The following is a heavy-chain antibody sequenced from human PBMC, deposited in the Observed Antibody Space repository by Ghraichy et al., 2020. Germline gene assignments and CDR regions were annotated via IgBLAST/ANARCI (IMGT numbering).Heavy chain of an antibody. J-gene: IGHJ5*02. CDR1: DGSISSSY. V-gene: IGHV4-59*13. Sequence: SQTLSLTCSVSDGSISSSYCTWIRQSPGKGLEWIGYATYGGSSSYNPSLEGRVTISLDTSKRQFSLKMKSVTAADTAVYYCARAARKAWLDPWGQGILVTVSS. CDR3: ARAARKAWLDP. CDR2: ATYGGSS.